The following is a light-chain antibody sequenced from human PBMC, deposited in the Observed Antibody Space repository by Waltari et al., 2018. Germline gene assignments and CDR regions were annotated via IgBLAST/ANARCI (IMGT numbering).Light chain of an antibody. CDR1: QSISSY. J-gene: IGKJ5*01. CDR2: AAS. Sequence: DIQMTQSPSSLSASFGDRVTITCRASQSISSYLNWYQQKPGKAPKLLIYAASSLQSGVPSRFSGSGSATDFTLTISSLQPEDFATYYCQQSYGTPRTFGQGTRLEIK. V-gene: IGKV1-39*01. CDR3: QQSYGTPRT.